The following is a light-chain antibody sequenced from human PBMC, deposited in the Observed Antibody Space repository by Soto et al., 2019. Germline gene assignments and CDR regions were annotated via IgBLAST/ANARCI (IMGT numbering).Light chain of an antibody. Sequence: DIQMTQSPSTLSASVGDRVTITCRASQSISSWLAWYQQKPGKAPKLLIYKASSLESGVPSRFSGSGSGTEFTLTISSLQADDFATYYCQHYNSYPFTFGHGTKVDVK. CDR1: QSISSW. CDR2: KAS. V-gene: IGKV1-5*03. CDR3: QHYNSYPFT. J-gene: IGKJ3*01.